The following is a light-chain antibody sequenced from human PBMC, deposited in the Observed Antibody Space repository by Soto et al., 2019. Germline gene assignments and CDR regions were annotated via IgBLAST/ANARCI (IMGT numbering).Light chain of an antibody. V-gene: IGKV3-11*01. CDR2: DAS. Sequence: EIGSCLSPATLSLSPGERATLSCRASQSVSSYLAWYQQKPGQAPRLLIYDASNRATGIPARFSGSGSGTDFTLTISSLEPEDFAVYYCQHRSIWPVSFGQGTRLEIK. J-gene: IGKJ5*01. CDR3: QHRSIWPVS. CDR1: QSVSSY.